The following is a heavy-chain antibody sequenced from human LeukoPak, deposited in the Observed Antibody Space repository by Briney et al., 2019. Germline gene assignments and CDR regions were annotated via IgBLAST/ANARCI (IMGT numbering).Heavy chain of an antibody. D-gene: IGHD2-2*01. Sequence: ASVKVSCKASGYTFTDYYMHWVRQAPGQGLEWMGRINPNSGDTNYAQKLQGRVTMTTDTSTSTAYMELRSLRSDDTAVYYCATKGGSSTSGDYYYYYYMDVWGKGTTVTVSS. CDR1: GYTFTDYY. J-gene: IGHJ6*03. V-gene: IGHV1-2*06. CDR2: INPNSGDT. CDR3: ATKGGSSTSGDYYYYYYMDV.